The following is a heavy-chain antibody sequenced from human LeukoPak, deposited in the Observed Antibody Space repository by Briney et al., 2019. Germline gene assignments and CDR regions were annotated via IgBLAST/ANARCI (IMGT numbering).Heavy chain of an antibody. CDR1: GGSISSYY. CDR2: IYYSGST. CDR3: ARVRLVEYSSSPYYFDY. J-gene: IGHJ4*02. Sequence: SETLSLTCTVSGGSISSYYWSWIWQPPGKGLEWIGYIYYSGSTNYNPSLKSRVAISVDASKNQFSLKLSSVTAADTAVYYCARVRLVEYSSSPYYFDYWGQGTLVTVSS. V-gene: IGHV4-59*01. D-gene: IGHD6-13*01.